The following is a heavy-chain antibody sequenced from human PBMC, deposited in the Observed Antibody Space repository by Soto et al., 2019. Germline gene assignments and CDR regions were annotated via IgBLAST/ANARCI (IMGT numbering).Heavy chain of an antibody. J-gene: IGHJ6*03. CDR1: GFTFGDYA. V-gene: IGHV3-49*03. D-gene: IGHD3-9*01. CDR2: IRSKAYGGTT. Sequence: GGSLRLSCTASGFTFGDYAMSWFRQAPGKGLEWVGFIRSKAYGGTTEYAASVKGRFTISRDDSKNIAYLQMNSLKTEDTAVYYFTRDYDILTGYFYYYYMDVWGKGTTVTVSS. CDR3: TRDYDILTGYFYYYYMDV.